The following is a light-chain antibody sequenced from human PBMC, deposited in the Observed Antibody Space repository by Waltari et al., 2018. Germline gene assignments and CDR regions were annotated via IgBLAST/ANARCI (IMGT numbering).Light chain of an antibody. Sequence: QSVLTHPPSVSAAPGRKSTNPCSGDGPTMGNNYVSWYQQFPGTAPKLLIYDNNKRPSGIPDRFSGSKSGTSATLVITGLHTGDEADYYCGTWDTSLSKVFGGGTKLTVL. CDR3: GTWDTSLSKV. CDR2: DNN. J-gene: IGLJ2*01. V-gene: IGLV1-51*01. CDR1: GPTMGNNY.